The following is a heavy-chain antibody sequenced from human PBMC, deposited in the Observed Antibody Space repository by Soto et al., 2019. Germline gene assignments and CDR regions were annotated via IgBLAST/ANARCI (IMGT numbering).Heavy chain of an antibody. CDR3: ARDRSGWYDF. D-gene: IGHD6-19*01. CDR1: GYPFTSNR. Sequence: ASVKVSCKPSGYPFTSNRLSWVRRAPGQGLEWMGWISPHNGNAKYAQKFQDRVTMTADTAASTVCMELRSLRSDDSAVFYCARDRSGWYDFWGQGTLVTVSS. J-gene: IGHJ4*02. V-gene: IGHV1-18*01. CDR2: ISPHNGNA.